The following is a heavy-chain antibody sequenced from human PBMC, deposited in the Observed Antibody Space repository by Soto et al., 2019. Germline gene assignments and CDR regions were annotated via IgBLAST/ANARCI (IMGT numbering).Heavy chain of an antibody. CDR1: GGSVSSGSYY. CDR3: ARAEYSSLNWFDP. J-gene: IGHJ5*02. D-gene: IGHD6-6*01. V-gene: IGHV4-61*01. Sequence: QVQLQESGPGLVKPSETLSLTCTVSGGSVSSGSYYWSWIRQPPGKGLEWIGYIYYSGSTNYNPSLKSRVTISVDTSKNQFSLMLSSVTAADTAVYYCARAEYSSLNWFDPWGQGTLVTVSS. CDR2: IYYSGST.